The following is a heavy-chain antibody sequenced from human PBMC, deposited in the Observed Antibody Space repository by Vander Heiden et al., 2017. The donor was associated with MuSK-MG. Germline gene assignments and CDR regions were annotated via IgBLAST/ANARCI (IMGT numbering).Heavy chain of an antibody. CDR3: ARHAVTYYYDRSGYSSWFDP. D-gene: IGHD3-22*01. CDR1: GYSISSGYY. CDR2: IYHSGST. Sequence: QVQLQESGPGLVKPSETLSLTCAVSGYSISSGYYWGWIRQPPGKGLEWIGSIYHSGSTYYNPSLKSRVTRSVDTSKNQFSLKLSSVTAADTAVYYCARHAVTYYYDRSGYSSWFDPWGQGNLVTVSS. V-gene: IGHV4-38-2*01. J-gene: IGHJ5*02.